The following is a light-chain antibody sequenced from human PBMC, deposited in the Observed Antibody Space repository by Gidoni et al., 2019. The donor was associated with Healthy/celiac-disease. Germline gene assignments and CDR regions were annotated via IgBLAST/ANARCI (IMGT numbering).Light chain of an antibody. V-gene: IGKV4-1*01. CDR3: QQHYCTTSWT. J-gene: IGKJ1*01. CDR1: QSVLYNSNNKNY. CDR2: WAS. Sequence: GERATINCKSSQSVLYNSNNKNYLAWYQQKPGQPPKLLIYWASTRESGVPVRFSRMRSGTALTLFISRLKAEDVEVSFCQQHYCTTSWTFGQGTKVEIK.